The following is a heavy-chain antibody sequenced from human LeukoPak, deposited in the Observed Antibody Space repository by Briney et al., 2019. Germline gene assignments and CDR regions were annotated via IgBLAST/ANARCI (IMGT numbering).Heavy chain of an antibody. D-gene: IGHD2-15*01. CDR2: IYHSGST. CDR3: ARDSPTAGSSPFDP. J-gene: IGHJ5*02. CDR1: GYSISSGYY. V-gene: IGHV4-38-2*02. Sequence: PSETLSLTCTVSGYSISSGYYWGWIRQPPGKGLEWIGSIYHSGSTYYNPSLKSRVTISVDTSKNQFSLKLSSVTAADTAVYYCARDSPTAGSSPFDPWGQGTLVTVSS.